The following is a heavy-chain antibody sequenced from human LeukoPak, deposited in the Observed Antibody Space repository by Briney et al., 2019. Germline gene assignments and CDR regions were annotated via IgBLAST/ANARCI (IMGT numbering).Heavy chain of an antibody. J-gene: IGHJ3*02. CDR3: ARASVTRGDAFDI. CDR1: GYTFTSYF. D-gene: IGHD1-1*01. V-gene: IGHV1-46*04. CDR2: INPSGGSP. Sequence: ASVKGSCKTSGYTFTSYFLHWGRQAPGQGLEWIGVINPSGGSPSYAQKLEGRVMMTRDTSTSTVYMELTSLRSEDTAEYYCARASVTRGDAFDIWGQGTTVTVRS.